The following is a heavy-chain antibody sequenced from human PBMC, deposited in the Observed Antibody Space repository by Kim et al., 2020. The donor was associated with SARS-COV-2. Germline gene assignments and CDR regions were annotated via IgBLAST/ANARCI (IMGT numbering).Heavy chain of an antibody. D-gene: IGHD3-9*01. CDR3: AGTPPTDDLLTTFIAY. V-gene: IGHV3-11*03. CDR1: GFSFSDYY. CDR2: ISSNSRYT. J-gene: IGHJ4*02. Sequence: GGSLRLSCAASGFSFSDYYMSWIRQAPGKGLEWVSYISSNSRYTNYADFVKGRFTISRDNAKNSLYLQINRLRAEDTAVYYCAGTPPTDDLLTTFIAYWGQGTLVTVSS.